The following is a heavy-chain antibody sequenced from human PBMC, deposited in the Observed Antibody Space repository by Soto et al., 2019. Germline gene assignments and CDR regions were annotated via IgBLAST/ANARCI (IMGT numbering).Heavy chain of an antibody. V-gene: IGHV4-59*01. Sequence: SETLSLTCTVSGGSISSYYWSWIRQPPGKGLEWIGYIYYSGSTNYNPSLKSRVTISVDTSKNQFSLKLSSVTAADTAVYYCARAVHYGSGSYYNMRGFGYCYMDVWGKGTTVTVSS. CDR1: GGSISSYY. J-gene: IGHJ6*03. D-gene: IGHD3-10*01. CDR2: IYYSGST. CDR3: ARAVHYGSGSYYNMRGFGYCYMDV.